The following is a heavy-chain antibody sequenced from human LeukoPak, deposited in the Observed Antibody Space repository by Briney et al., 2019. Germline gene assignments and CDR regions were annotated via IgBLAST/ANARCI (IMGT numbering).Heavy chain of an antibody. V-gene: IGHV4-61*02. Sequence: SETLSLTCTVSGGSISSGDSYWTWIRQPAGKGLEWIGRIFTSGSTNYNPSLKSRITISVDTSKNQFSLKLSSVTAADTALYYCAREFQYWGQGTLVTVSS. CDR1: GGSISSGDSY. CDR2: IFTSGST. CDR3: AREFQY. J-gene: IGHJ1*01.